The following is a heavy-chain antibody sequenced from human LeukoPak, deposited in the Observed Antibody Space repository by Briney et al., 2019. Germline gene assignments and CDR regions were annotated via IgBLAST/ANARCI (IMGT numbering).Heavy chain of an antibody. D-gene: IGHD3-22*01. Sequence: SETLSLTCTVSGGSTSSGNYYWGWIRQPPGKGLEWIGEIYHSGSTNYNPSLKSRVTISVDKSKNQFSLKLSSATAADTAVYYCAKGVSGYYYDNPYYYYGMDVWGQGTTVTVSS. CDR2: IYHSGST. CDR3: AKGVSGYYYDNPYYYYGMDV. CDR1: GGSTSSGNYY. V-gene: IGHV4-39*07. J-gene: IGHJ6*02.